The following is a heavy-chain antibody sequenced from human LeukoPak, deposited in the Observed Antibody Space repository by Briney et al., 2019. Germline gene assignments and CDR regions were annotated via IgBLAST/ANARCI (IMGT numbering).Heavy chain of an antibody. CDR2: ISGGGGT. CDR3: AKEPPYCGGDCYFLLDY. CDR1: GFTFSSDS. D-gene: IGHD2-21*02. Sequence: PGGSLRLSCAASGFTFSSDSMSWVRQAPGKGLEWVSGISGGGGTYYADSVKGRFTISRDNSKNTLYLQVNSLRAEDTGVYYCAKEPPYCGGDCYFLLDYWGQGTLVTVSS. J-gene: IGHJ4*02. V-gene: IGHV3-23*01.